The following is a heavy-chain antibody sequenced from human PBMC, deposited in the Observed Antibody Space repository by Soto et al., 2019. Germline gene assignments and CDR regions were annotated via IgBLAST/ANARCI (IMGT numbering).Heavy chain of an antibody. D-gene: IGHD1-26*01. V-gene: IGHV3-23*01. CDR3: AKARSEGHWEDYYYYGMDV. CDR1: GFTFSSYA. Sequence: GSLRLSCAASGFTFSSYAMSWVRQAPGKGLEWVSAISGSGGSTYYADSVKGRFTISRDNSKNTLYLQMNSLRAEDTAVYYCAKARSEGHWEDYYYYGMDVWGQGTTVTVSS. J-gene: IGHJ6*02. CDR2: ISGSGGST.